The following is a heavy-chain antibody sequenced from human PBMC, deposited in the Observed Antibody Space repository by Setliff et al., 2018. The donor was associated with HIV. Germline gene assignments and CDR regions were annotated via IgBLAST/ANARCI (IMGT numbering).Heavy chain of an antibody. J-gene: IGHJ5*02. CDR3: ASIKHYYDSSGYYYADGPRFDP. Sequence: SETLSLTCAVYGGSFSGYYWSWIRQPPGKGLEWIGYIYYSGSTYYNPSLKSRLTISVDTSKNQFSLKLSSVTAADTAVYYCASIKHYYDSSGYYYADGPRFDPWGQGTLVTVSS. CDR1: GGSFSGYY. CDR2: IYYSGST. V-gene: IGHV4-34*09. D-gene: IGHD3-22*01.